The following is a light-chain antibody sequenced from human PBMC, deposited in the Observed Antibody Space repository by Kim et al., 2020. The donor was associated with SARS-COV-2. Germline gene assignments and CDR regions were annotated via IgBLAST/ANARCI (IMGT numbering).Light chain of an antibody. CDR2: DVS. Sequence: QSVTISCTGTSSDVGGYNYVSWYQQQPGKAPKLMIYDVSKRPSGVPDRFSGSKSGNTASLTISELQAEDEADYYCCSYAGSYTWVFGGGTQLTVL. J-gene: IGLJ3*02. V-gene: IGLV2-11*01. CDR3: CSYAGSYTWV. CDR1: SSDVGGYNY.